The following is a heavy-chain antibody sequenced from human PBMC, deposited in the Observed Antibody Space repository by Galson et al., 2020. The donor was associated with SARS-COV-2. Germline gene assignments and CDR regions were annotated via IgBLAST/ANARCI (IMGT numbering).Heavy chain of an antibody. J-gene: IGHJ5*02. CDR2: VYGTGNT. CDR3: ARGMFSTGWSANWFDP. CDR1: GDPISIGDYY. Sequence: SETLSLTCTVSGDPISIGDYYWTWIRQPAGKGLEWIGRVYGTGNTNYNPSLKGRVTISVDRSKYLFPLKLKSVTAADTGVYFCARGMFSTGWSANWFDPGGEGAPVIVSS. V-gene: IGHV4-61*02. D-gene: IGHD6-19*01.